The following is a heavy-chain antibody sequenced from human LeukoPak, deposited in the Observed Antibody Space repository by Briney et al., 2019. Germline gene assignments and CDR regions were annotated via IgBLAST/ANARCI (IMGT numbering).Heavy chain of an antibody. CDR3: ASAPSYYYYMDV. CDR1: GGSISSSSYY. J-gene: IGHJ6*03. V-gene: IGHV4-39*01. Sequence: SETLSLTCTVSGGSISSSSYYWGWIRQPPGKGLEWIGSIYYSGSTYYNPSPKSRVTISVDTSKDQFSLKLSSVTAADTAVYYCASAPSYYYYMDVWGKGTTVTVSS. CDR2: IYYSGST.